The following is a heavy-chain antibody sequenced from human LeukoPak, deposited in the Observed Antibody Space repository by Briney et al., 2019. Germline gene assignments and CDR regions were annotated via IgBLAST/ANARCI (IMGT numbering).Heavy chain of an antibody. CDR2: IIPIFGTA. CDR3: ARGSRSGVPVAICDY. Sequence: VASVKVSCKVSGYTLTELSMHWVRQAPGKGLEWMGGIIPIFGTANYAQKFQGRVTITADESTSTAYMELSSLRSEDTAVYYCARGSRSGVPVAICDYWGQGTLVTVSS. V-gene: IGHV1-69*13. D-gene: IGHD2-2*01. J-gene: IGHJ4*02. CDR1: GYTLTELS.